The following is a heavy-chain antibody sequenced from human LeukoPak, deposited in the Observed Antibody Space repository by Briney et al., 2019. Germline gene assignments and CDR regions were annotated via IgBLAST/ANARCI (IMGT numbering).Heavy chain of an antibody. CDR2: INSDGSST. J-gene: IGHJ4*02. D-gene: IGHD6-6*01. CDR3: ARGKSYSSSFLDY. Sequence: GGSLRLSCAASGFTFSSYWMHWVRQAPGEGLVWVSRINSDGSSTSYADSVKGRFTISRDNAKNTLYLQMNSLRAEDTAVYYCARGKSYSSSFLDYWGQGTLVTVSS. V-gene: IGHV3-74*01. CDR1: GFTFSSYW.